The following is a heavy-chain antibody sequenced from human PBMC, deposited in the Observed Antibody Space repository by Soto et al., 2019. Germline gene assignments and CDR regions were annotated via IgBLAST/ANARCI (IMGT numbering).Heavy chain of an antibody. CDR3: ARDGGYCISTSCLTLFDP. J-gene: IGHJ5*02. Sequence: PGGSLRLSCAASGFTFSTYAMIWVRQAPGKGLEWVSVITGSGGSIYYADSVKGRFTISRDTAKNTLYLQMNSLRDEDTAVYYCARDGGYCISTSCLTLFDPWGQGTLVTVSS. CDR1: GFTFSTYA. CDR2: ITGSGGSI. D-gene: IGHD2-2*01. V-gene: IGHV3-23*01.